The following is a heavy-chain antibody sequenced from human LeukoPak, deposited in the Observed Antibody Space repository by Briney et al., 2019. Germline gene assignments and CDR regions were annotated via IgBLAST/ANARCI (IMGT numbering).Heavy chain of an antibody. CDR2: INTKTGRT. D-gene: IGHD3-3*01. CDR3: ARADFIDAGPYLIAP. CDR1: GYTLTDYY. J-gene: IGHJ4*02. V-gene: IGHV1-2*02. Sequence: ASVRVSCQPSGYTLTDYYILWLRPAPRQGLACMGWINTKTGRTSCAPTFQGRVTMPRDPSITTVYLDMAWLTSDDTAIYFCARADFIDAGPYLIAPGGQGTLVTVSS.